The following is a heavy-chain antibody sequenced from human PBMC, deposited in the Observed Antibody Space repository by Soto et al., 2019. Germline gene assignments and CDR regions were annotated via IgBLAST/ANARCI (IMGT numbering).Heavy chain of an antibody. Sequence: GGSLRLSCAASRFSFSSYGMHWVRQAPGKGLDWVAIISYDGNNEDYADSVRGRFTISRDNSKDTLYLQMNSLKVEDTAVYYCAREFRDTYYYYGLDVWGQGTTVTVSS. D-gene: IGHD5-18*01. J-gene: IGHJ6*02. CDR1: RFSFSSYG. CDR3: AREFRDTYYYYGLDV. CDR2: ISYDGNNE. V-gene: IGHV3-30-3*01.